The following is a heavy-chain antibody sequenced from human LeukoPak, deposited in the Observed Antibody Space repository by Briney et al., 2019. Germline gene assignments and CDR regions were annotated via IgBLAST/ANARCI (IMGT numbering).Heavy chain of an antibody. J-gene: IGHJ4*02. CDR3: ARRSATVTQFDY. V-gene: IGHV3-20*01. D-gene: IGHD4-17*01. CDR1: GFTFSSYS. Sequence: GGSLRLSCAASGFTFSSYSMNWVRQAPGKGLEWVSGINWNGGSTGYADSVKGRFTISRDNAKNSLYLQMNSLRAEDTALYHCARRSATVTQFDYWGQGTLVTVSS. CDR2: INWNGGST.